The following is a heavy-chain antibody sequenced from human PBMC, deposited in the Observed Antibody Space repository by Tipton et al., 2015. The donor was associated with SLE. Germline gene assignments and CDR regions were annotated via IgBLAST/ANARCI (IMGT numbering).Heavy chain of an antibody. CDR2: IHYSGST. J-gene: IGHJ2*01. CDR3: ARTAGRSVKLWYFDL. D-gene: IGHD5-18*01. CDR1: GAAISAYY. Sequence: LRLSCSVSGAAISAYYWSWIRQPPGKGLEWIGSIHYSGSTYDNPSLKSRVTISVDTSKNQFSLKLSSVAAADTAVYYCARTAGRSVKLWYFDLWGRGTLVTVSS. V-gene: IGHV4-59*12.